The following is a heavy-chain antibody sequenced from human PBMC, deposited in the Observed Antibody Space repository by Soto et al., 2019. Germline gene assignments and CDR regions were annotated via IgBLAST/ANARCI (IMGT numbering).Heavy chain of an antibody. CDR3: ARRVTDSSGTNYFDY. CDR1: GGSISPSSYY. Sequence: SETLSLTCTVSGGSISPSSYYWGWIRQAPGKGLEWIGSIYYSGSTYYNPSLKSRVTISVDTSKNQFSLKLSSVTAADTAVYYCARRVTDSSGTNYFDYWGQGTLVTVS. D-gene: IGHD3-22*01. V-gene: IGHV4-39*01. CDR2: IYYSGST. J-gene: IGHJ4*02.